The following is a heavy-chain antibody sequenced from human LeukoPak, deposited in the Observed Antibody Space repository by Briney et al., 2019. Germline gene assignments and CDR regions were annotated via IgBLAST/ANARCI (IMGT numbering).Heavy chain of an antibody. V-gene: IGHV3-30-3*01. CDR3: ARKTRDAFDI. Sequence: GRSLRLSCTASGFTFSNYAMHWVRQAPGKGLEWVAVISYDGSNKYYADSVKGRFTISRDNSKNTLYLQMNSLRAEDTAVYYCARKTRDAFDIWGQGTMVTVSS. CDR1: GFTFSNYA. J-gene: IGHJ3*02. CDR2: ISYDGSNK.